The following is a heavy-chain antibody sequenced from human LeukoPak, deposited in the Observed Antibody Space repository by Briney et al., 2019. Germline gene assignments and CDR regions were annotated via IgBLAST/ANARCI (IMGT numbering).Heavy chain of an antibody. J-gene: IGHJ3*02. Sequence: ASVKVSCKASGYTFTGYAISWVRQAPGQGLEWMGWVSAYNGATNYAQNFQDRVTMTTDTPTTTAYMELRSLRSDDTAVYYCARPSDASVLRYFDWLSANDAFDIWGQGTMVTVSS. V-gene: IGHV1-18*01. D-gene: IGHD3-9*01. CDR2: VSAYNGAT. CDR3: ARPSDASVLRYFDWLSANDAFDI. CDR1: GYTFTGYA.